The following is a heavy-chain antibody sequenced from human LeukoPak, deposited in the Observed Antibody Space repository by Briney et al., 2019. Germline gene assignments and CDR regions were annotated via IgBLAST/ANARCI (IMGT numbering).Heavy chain of an antibody. CDR1: GGSISSYY. D-gene: IGHD3-9*01. J-gene: IGHJ3*02. CDR2: ISYSGST. Sequence: KTSETLSLTCTVSGGSISSYYWSWIRQPPGKGLEWIGYISYSGSTNYNPSLKSRVTISIDTSKNQFSLKLRSVTAADTAIYYCARQGYDILTGYIDAFDIWGQGTMVTAST. CDR3: ARQGYDILTGYIDAFDI. V-gene: IGHV4-59*08.